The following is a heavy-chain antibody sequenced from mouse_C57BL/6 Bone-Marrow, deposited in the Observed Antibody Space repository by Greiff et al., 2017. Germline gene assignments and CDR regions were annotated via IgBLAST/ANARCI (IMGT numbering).Heavy chain of an antibody. CDR1: GYTFTSYW. D-gene: IGHD1-1*01. V-gene: IGHV1-69*01. J-gene: IGHJ1*03. Sequence: QVQLQQPGAELVMPGASVKLSCKASGYTFTSYWMHWVKQRPGQGLEWIGEIDPSDSYTNYNQKFKGKSTLTVDKSSSTAYMQLSSLTSEDSAVYYCARSKYYGSSVLYWYFDVWGRGTTVTVSS. CDR3: ARSKYYGSSVLYWYFDV. CDR2: IDPSDSYT.